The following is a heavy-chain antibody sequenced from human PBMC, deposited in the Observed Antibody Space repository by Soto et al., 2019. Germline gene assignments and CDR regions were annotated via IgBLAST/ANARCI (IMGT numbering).Heavy chain of an antibody. Sequence: QVQLQESGPGLVKPSGTLSLTCAVSGGSISSSNWWSWVRQPPGKGLEWIGEIYHSGSTNYNPSLKSRVTISVDKSKNQFSLKLSSVIAADTAVYYCARAVGITGTTSPGWFDPWGQGTLVTVSS. CDR1: GGSISSSNW. CDR3: ARAVGITGTTSPGWFDP. D-gene: IGHD1-7*01. CDR2: IYHSGST. V-gene: IGHV4-4*02. J-gene: IGHJ5*02.